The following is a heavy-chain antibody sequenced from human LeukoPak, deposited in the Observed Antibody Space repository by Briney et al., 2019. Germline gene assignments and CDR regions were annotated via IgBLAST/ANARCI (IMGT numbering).Heavy chain of an antibody. CDR2: ISYDGSNK. Sequence: GRSLRLSCAASGFTFSSYAMHWVRQAPGKGLEWVAVISYDGSNKYYADSVKGRFTISRDNSKNTLYLHMDSLKVEDTAVYFCARDDYRGAAGGNPAYWFFDLWGRGTPVTVSS. CDR1: GFTFSSYA. V-gene: IGHV3-30-3*01. D-gene: IGHD6-13*01. J-gene: IGHJ2*01. CDR3: ARDDYRGAAGGNPAYWFFDL.